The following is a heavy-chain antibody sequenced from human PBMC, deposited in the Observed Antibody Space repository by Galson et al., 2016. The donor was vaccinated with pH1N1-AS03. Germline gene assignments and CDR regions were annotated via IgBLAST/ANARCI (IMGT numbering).Heavy chain of an antibody. CDR3: ARVERRRHNGPMTFDY. V-gene: IGHV4-34*01. CDR1: GGSFSGNY. J-gene: IGHJ4*02. Sequence: ETLSLTCAVSGGSFSGNYWSWIRQPPGKGLEWIGEINHSGSTNSNPSLQNRVAISVDPSKNQFSLNVTSLTAADTAVYYCARVERRRHNGPMTFDYWGQGTLVTVSS. CDR2: INHSGST. D-gene: IGHD3-22*01.